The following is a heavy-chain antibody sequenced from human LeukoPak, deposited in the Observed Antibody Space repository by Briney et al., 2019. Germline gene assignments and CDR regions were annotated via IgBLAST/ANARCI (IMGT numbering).Heavy chain of an antibody. CDR3: AGGPGKAVATKTYSYYGMAV. J-gene: IGHJ6*02. Sequence: PSETLSLTCTVSGGSISSYHWSWIRQPAGKGLEWIGRIYTSGSTNYDPSLKSRVTMSVDTSKNQFSLKLSSVTAADTAVYYCAGGPGKAVATKTYSYYGMAVWGQGTTVTVS. D-gene: IGHD6-19*01. CDR2: IYTSGST. V-gene: IGHV4-4*07. CDR1: GGSISSYH.